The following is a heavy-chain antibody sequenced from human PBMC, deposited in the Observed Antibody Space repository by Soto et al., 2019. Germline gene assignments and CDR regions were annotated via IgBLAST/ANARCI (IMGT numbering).Heavy chain of an antibody. J-gene: IGHJ4*02. CDR3: ATDTAMVTFDY. Sequence: NPSETLSLTCTVSGGSISGRSDYWGWIRQPPGKGLEFIGSIYYSGSPYYNPSLESRVTISVDTSKNQFSLKLSSVTAADTAVYYCATDTAMVTFDYWGQGTMVTVSS. V-gene: IGHV4-39*02. D-gene: IGHD5-18*01. CDR1: GGSISGRSDY. CDR2: IYYSGSP.